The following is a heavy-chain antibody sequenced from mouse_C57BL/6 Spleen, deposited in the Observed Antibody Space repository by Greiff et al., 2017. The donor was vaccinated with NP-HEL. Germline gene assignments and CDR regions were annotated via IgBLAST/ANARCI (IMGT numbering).Heavy chain of an antibody. J-gene: IGHJ1*03. V-gene: IGHV2-2*01. D-gene: IGHD1-1*01. Sequence: QVQLKESGPGLVQPSQSLSITCTVSGFSLTSYGVHWVRQSPGKGLEWLGVIWRGGSTDYNAAFISRLSISKDNSKSQVFFKMNSLQADDTAIYYCASHYGSSLYWYFDVWGTGTTVTVSS. CDR2: IWRGGST. CDR3: ASHYGSSLYWYFDV. CDR1: GFSLTSYG.